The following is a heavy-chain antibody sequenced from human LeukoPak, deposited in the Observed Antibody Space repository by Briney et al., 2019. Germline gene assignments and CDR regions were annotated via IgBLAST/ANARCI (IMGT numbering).Heavy chain of an antibody. Sequence: GRSLRLSCAASGFTFSSYAMHWVRQAPGKGLEWVAVISYDGSNKYYADSVKGRFTISRDNSKNTLYLQMYSLRDEDTAVYYCAKGYSSSWYGSYFDYWGQGTQVTVSS. CDR2: ISYDGSNK. CDR1: GFTFSSYA. V-gene: IGHV3-30-3*01. D-gene: IGHD6-13*01. J-gene: IGHJ4*02. CDR3: AKGYSSSWYGSYFDY.